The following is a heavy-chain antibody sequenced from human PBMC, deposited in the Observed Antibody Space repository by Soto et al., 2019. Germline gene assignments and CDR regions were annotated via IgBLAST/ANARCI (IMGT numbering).Heavy chain of an antibody. V-gene: IGHV4-30-4*01. CDR1: GGSISSGDYY. J-gene: IGHJ4*02. Sequence: SETLSLTCTVSGGSISSGDYYWSWIRQPPGKGLEWIGYIYYSGSTYYNPSLKSRVTISVDTSKNQFSLKLSSVTAADTAVYYCARSLLEYSSPAGFDYWGQGTLVTVSS. D-gene: IGHD6-6*01. CDR2: IYYSGST. CDR3: ARSLLEYSSPAGFDY.